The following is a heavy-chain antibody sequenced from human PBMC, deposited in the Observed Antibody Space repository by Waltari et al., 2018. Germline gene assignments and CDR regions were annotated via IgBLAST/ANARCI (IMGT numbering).Heavy chain of an antibody. CDR3: ARDPVGVPNAFAI. V-gene: IGHV3-33*01. CDR2: IWYDGEIK. CDR1: GLSGRDYG. D-gene: IGHD3-16*01. Sequence: QVQLVESGGGVVQHGRSLTISWEASGLSGRDYGMHWVRQVPGKGLEWVAVIWYDGEIKYYGDSIKGRFTISRDSSKNTLSLQMNSLRVEDTAIYYCARDPVGVPNAFAIWGQGRMVTVSS. J-gene: IGHJ3*02.